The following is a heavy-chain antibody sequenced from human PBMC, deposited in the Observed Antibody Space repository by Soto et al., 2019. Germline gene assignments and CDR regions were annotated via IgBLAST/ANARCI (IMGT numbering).Heavy chain of an antibody. CDR1: GGSISSYY. Sequence: LSLTCTVSGGSISSYYWSWIRQPPGKGLEWIGYIYYSGSTNYNPSLKSRVTISVDTSKNQFSLKLSSVTAADTAVYYCASGRVLLWFGDQLEAWFDPWGQGTQVTVSS. CDR3: ASGRVLLWFGDQLEAWFDP. CDR2: IYYSGST. D-gene: IGHD3-10*01. V-gene: IGHV4-59*01. J-gene: IGHJ5*02.